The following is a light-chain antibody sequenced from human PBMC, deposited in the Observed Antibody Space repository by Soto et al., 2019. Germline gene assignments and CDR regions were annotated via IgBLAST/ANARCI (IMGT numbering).Light chain of an antibody. V-gene: IGKV1-5*03. J-gene: IGKJ2*01. CDR1: QTIHSW. CDR3: QQFDSYSYT. Sequence: DIQMTQSPSTLSASVGDRVTITCRASQTIHSWLAWYQQKPGKAPKLLIYTASSLESGVPSRFSGSGSGTEFTLTISSLQPDDFATYYCQQFDSYSYTFGQGTKLEIK. CDR2: TAS.